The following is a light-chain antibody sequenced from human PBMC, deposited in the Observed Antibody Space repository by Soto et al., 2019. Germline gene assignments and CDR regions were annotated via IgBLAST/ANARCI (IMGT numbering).Light chain of an antibody. CDR1: QGISSY. CDR2: DAS. CDR3: QQYDNLPLT. J-gene: IGKJ4*01. Sequence: IGMTQSPSSFSASTGDRVTITCRASQGISSYLAWYQQKPGKAPKLLIYDASNLETGVPSRFSGSGSGTDFTFTISSLQPEDIATYYCQQYDNLPLTFGGGTKVDIK. V-gene: IGKV1-33*01.